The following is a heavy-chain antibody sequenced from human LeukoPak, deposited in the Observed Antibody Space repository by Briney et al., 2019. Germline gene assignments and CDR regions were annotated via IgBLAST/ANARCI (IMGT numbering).Heavy chain of an antibody. CDR1: GITFSSYA. CDR2: ISSSSSYI. D-gene: IGHD6-19*01. CDR3: ARGGAISGWSPPDY. V-gene: IGHV3-21*01. Sequence: GRSLRLSCAASGITFSSYAMNWVRQAPGKGLEWVSSISSSSSYIYYADSVKGRFTISRDNAKNSLYLQMNSLRAEDTAVYYCARGGAISGWSPPDYWGQGTLVTVSS. J-gene: IGHJ4*02.